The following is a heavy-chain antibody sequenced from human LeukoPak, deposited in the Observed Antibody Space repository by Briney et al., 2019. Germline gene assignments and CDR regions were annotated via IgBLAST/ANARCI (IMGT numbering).Heavy chain of an antibody. V-gene: IGHV1-18*01. CDR1: GYTFTSYG. Sequence: ASVKVSCTASGYTFTSYGISWVRQAPGQGLEWMGWISAYNGNTNYAQKLQGRVTMTTDTSTSTAYMELRSLRSDDTAVYYCARGWSEVAGNYYGMDVWGQGTTVTVSS. CDR2: ISAYNGNT. D-gene: IGHD6-19*01. CDR3: ARGWSEVAGNYYGMDV. J-gene: IGHJ6*02.